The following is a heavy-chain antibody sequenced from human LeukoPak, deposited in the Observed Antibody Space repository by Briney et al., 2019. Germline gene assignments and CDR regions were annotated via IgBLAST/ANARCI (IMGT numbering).Heavy chain of an antibody. CDR1: GGSFSGYY. D-gene: IGHD3-10*01. J-gene: IGHJ4*02. Sequence: SETLSLTCAVYGGSFSGYYWSWIRQPPGKGLEWIGETNHSGSTNYNPSLKSRVTISVDTSKNQFSLKLSSVTAADTAVYYCARGITMVRGVIITLPYFDYWGQGALVTVSS. CDR3: ARGITMVRGVIITLPYFDY. V-gene: IGHV4-34*01. CDR2: TNHSGST.